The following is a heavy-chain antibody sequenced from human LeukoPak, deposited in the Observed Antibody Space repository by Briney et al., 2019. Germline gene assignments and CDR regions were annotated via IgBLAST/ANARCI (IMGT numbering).Heavy chain of an antibody. CDR1: GFTLSSYS. Sequence: GGSLRLSCAVSGFTLSSYSMNWVRQAPGKGLEWVSYISSSSSTIYYADSVKGRFTISRDNAKNSLYLQMSSLRAEDTAVYYCARENIVVVNYYYYGMDVWGQGTTVTVSS. D-gene: IGHD2-21*01. J-gene: IGHJ6*02. CDR2: ISSSSSTI. V-gene: IGHV3-48*01. CDR3: ARENIVVVNYYYYGMDV.